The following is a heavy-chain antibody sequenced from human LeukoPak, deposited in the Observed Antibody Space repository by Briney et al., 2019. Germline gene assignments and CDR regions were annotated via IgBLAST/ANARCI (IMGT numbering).Heavy chain of an antibody. V-gene: IGHV1-69*01. CDR2: IFLIFGTA. CDR3: ARAEKDQVRFLEWLRRPNYYYGMDV. J-gene: IGHJ6*02. CDR1: GGTFRTFA. Sequence: SVKSSCKAPGGTFRTFAISWLGQAPGQGLEWLGGIFLIFGTATYAQKFQGRVTITADESTSTAYMELSSLRSEDTAVYYCARAEKDQVRFLEWLRRPNYYYGMDVWGQGTTVTVSS. D-gene: IGHD3-3*01.